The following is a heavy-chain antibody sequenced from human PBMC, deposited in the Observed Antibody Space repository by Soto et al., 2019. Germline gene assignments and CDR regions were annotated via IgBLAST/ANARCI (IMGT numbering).Heavy chain of an antibody. CDR3: ARGPRGLYPNDY. J-gene: IGHJ4*02. CDR1: VFTFSDDW. V-gene: IGHV3-74*01. Sequence: EVQLVESGGGLVQPGGSLRLSCADSVFTFSDDWMHWVRQAAGKGLVWVSRINMDGSSTNYADSVKGRFTISRDNAKNTLYLQMNSLRVDDTAVYYCARGPRGLYPNDYWGQGALVTVSS. D-gene: IGHD2-8*01. CDR2: INMDGSST.